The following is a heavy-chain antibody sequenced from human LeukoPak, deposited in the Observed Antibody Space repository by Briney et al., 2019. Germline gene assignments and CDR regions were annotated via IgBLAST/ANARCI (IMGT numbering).Heavy chain of an antibody. CDR3: AKDEYCSGGSCYQNWFDP. CDR1: GFTFSSYG. J-gene: IGHJ5*02. D-gene: IGHD2-15*01. V-gene: IGHV3-30*02. Sequence: GGSLRLSCAASGFTFSSYGMHWVRQAPGEGLEWVAFIRYDGSNKYYADSVKGRFTISRDNSKNTLYLQMNSLRAEDTAVYYCAKDEYCSGGSCYQNWFDPWGQGTLVTVSS. CDR2: IRYDGSNK.